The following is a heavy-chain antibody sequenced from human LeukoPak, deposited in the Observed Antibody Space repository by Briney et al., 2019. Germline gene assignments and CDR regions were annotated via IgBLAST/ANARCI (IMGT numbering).Heavy chain of an antibody. CDR3: ARGNSGNYQPGY. Sequence: GGSLRLSCAASGFIFNSYAMNWVRQAPGKGLEWVSGISGNSGRIDYADSVQGRFTISRDNSKNTLYLQMNSPRAEDTAVYYCARGNSGNYQPGYWGQGTLVTVSS. V-gene: IGHV3-23*01. J-gene: IGHJ4*02. CDR2: ISGNSGRI. CDR1: GFIFNSYA. D-gene: IGHD1-26*01.